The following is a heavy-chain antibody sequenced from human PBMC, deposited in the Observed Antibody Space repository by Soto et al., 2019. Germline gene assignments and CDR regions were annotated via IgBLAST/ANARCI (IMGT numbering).Heavy chain of an antibody. CDR2: ISAYNGNT. J-gene: IGHJ6*02. CDR1: GYTFTSYG. V-gene: IGHV1-18*01. D-gene: IGHD2-2*01. Sequence: ASVKVSCKASGYTFTSYGISWVRQAPGQGLEWMGWISAYNGNTNYAQKPQGRVTMTTDTSTSTAYMELRSLRSDDTAVYYCARAVPIVVVPAAKSMDYGMDVWGQGTTVTVSS. CDR3: ARAVPIVVVPAAKSMDYGMDV.